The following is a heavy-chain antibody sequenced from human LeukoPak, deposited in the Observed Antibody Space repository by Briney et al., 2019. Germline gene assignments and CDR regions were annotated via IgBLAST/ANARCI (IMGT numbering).Heavy chain of an antibody. CDR2: IKEGGSVK. J-gene: IGHJ4*02. Sequence: GGSLRLSCAASGFTFSHYWMSWVRQAPGKGLEWLANIKEGGSVKYYVDSVKGRFTISRDNAKNSPYLQMNSLRAEDTAVYYCARIGYSSSSSDYWGQGALVTVSS. CDR3: ARIGYSSSSSDY. V-gene: IGHV3-7*01. D-gene: IGHD6-6*01. CDR1: GFTFSHYW.